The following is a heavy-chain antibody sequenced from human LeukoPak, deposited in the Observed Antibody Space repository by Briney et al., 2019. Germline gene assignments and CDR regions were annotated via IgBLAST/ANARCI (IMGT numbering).Heavy chain of an antibody. CDR1: GFTFSSYA. CDR2: ISSNGGIT. D-gene: IGHD6-13*01. V-gene: IGHV3-64*01. Sequence: PGGSLRLSCAASGFTFSSYAMHWVRQAPGKGLEYVSAISSNGGITYYANSVKGRFTISRDNSKNTLYLQMGSPRAEDMAVYYCARVGGYSSSPPDYWGQGTLVTVSS. J-gene: IGHJ4*02. CDR3: ARVGGYSSSPPDY.